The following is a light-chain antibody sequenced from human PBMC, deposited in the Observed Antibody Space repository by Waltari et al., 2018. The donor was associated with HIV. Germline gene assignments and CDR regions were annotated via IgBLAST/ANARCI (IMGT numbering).Light chain of an antibody. CDR3: QQRSNWPPG. Sequence: EIVLTQSPATLSLSPGERATLSCRASQGVSSYLAWYQQKPGQAPRRLIYDASNRATGIPARFSGSGSGTDFTLTISSLEPEDFAVYYCQQRSNWPPGFGPGTKVDIK. V-gene: IGKV3-11*01. CDR2: DAS. J-gene: IGKJ3*01. CDR1: QGVSSY.